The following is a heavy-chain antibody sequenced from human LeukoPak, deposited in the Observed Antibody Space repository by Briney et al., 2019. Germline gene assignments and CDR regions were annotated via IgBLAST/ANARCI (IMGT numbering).Heavy chain of an antibody. Sequence: SETLSLTCTVSGGSISSGGYYWSWIRQHPGKGLEWIGYIYYSGNTYYNPSLKSRVTISVYTSQNQFSLKLSSVTAADTAVYYCARRIAIANNWFDHWGQGTLVTVSS. CDR1: GGSISSGGYY. V-gene: IGHV4-31*03. J-gene: IGHJ5*02. CDR2: IYYSGNT. CDR3: ARRIAIANNWFDH. D-gene: IGHD6-13*01.